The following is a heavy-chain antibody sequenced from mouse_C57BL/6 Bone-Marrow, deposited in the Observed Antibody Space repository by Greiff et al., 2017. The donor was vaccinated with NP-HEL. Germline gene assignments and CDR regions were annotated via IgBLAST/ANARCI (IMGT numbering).Heavy chain of an antibody. CDR3: AGDYDGYWYFDV. V-gene: IGHV12-3*01. Sequence: KLVESGPGLVKPSQSLFLTCSITGFPFTSGYYWIWIRQSPGKPLEWMGYIPHSGETFYNPSLQSPISITRETSKNQFFLQVNSVTTEDTAMYYCAGDYDGYWYFDVWGTGTTVTVSS. D-gene: IGHD2-3*01. CDR2: IPHSGET. J-gene: IGHJ1*03. CDR1: GFPFTSGYY.